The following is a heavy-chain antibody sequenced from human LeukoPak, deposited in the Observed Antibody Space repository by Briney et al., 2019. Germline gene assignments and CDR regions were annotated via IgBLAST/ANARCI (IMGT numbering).Heavy chain of an antibody. V-gene: IGHV4-30-2*01. CDR2: IYHSGST. Sequence: SETLSLTCTVSGGSISSGGYYWSWIRQPPGKGLEWIGYIYHSGSTYYNPSLKSRVTISVDTSKNQFSLKLSSVTAADTAVYYCASALGGSSYRVDSWGQGTLVTVSS. CDR1: GGSISSGGYY. CDR3: ASALGGSSYRVDS. D-gene: IGHD1-26*01. J-gene: IGHJ4*02.